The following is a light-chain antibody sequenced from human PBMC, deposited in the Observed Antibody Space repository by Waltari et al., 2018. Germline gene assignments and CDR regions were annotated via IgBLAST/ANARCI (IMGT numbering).Light chain of an antibody. CDR2: EDN. CDR1: SGSIASNY. CDR3: QSYDSSMGV. V-gene: IGLV6-57*03. J-gene: IGLJ2*01. Sequence: NFMLTQPHSVSESPGKTVTISCTRSSGSIASNYVQWYQQRPGSAPTTVIYEDNQRPSGVPDRFSGSIDSSSNSAPLTISGLKTEDEADYYCQSYDSSMGVFGGGTKLTVL.